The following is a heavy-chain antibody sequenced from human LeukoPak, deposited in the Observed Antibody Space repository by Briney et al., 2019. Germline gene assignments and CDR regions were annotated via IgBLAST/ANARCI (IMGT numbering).Heavy chain of an antibody. CDR3: AKERVNGDYVYYYYGMDV. V-gene: IGHV3-30*18. Sequence: GGSLRLSCAASGFTFSRYGMHWVRQAPGKGLEWVAVTSSDGSNKHYADSVKGRFTISRVNSKNTLYLQMNSLRAEDTGVFYCAKERVNGDYVYYYYGMDVWGQGTTVTVS. CDR2: TSSDGSNK. J-gene: IGHJ6*02. D-gene: IGHD4-17*01. CDR1: GFTFSRYG.